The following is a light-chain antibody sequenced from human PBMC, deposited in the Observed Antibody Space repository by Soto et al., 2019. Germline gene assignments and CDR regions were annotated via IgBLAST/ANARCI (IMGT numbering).Light chain of an antibody. CDR3: SSYTSSSTPGV. Sequence: QSALTQPASVSGSPGRSITISCTGTSSDVGGYTYVSWYQQHPGKAPKLMIYDVSNRPSGVSYRFSGSKSGNTASLTISGLQAEDEADYYCSSYTSSSTPGVFGTGTKVTV. CDR2: DVS. CDR1: SSDVGGYTY. J-gene: IGLJ1*01. V-gene: IGLV2-14*01.